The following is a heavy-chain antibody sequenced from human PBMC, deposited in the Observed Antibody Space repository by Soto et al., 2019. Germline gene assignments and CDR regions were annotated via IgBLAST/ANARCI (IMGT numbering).Heavy chain of an antibody. CDR2: IYYSGST. V-gene: IGHV4-31*03. D-gene: IGHD6-6*01. Sequence: TLSLTCTVSGGSISSGGYYWSWIRQHPGKGLEWIGYIYYSGSTYYNPSLKSRVTISVDTSKNQFSLKPSSVTAADTAVYYCARRGQLSDYYYYYGMDVWGQGTTVTVSS. CDR1: GGSISSGGYY. J-gene: IGHJ6*02. CDR3: ARRGQLSDYYYYYGMDV.